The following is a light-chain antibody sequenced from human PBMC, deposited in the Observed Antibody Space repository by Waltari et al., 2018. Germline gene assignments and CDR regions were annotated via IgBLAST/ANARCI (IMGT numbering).Light chain of an antibody. V-gene: IGLV3-1*01. Sequence: SYDLTQPPSVSVSTGQTASITFPGAKLANKNVCWYQQKPGQSPVLVIYQNNKRPSGIPERFSASNSGSTATLTMSGVQSTDEADYYCQALDRRTVEVVFGGGTRLAVL. CDR3: QALDRRTVEVV. J-gene: IGLJ2*01. CDR1: KLANKN. CDR2: QNN.